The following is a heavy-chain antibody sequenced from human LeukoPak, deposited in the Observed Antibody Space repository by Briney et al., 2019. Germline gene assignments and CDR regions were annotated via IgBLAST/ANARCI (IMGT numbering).Heavy chain of an antibody. CDR3: ARGEIDYYDSSDYYYMDV. D-gene: IGHD3-22*01. J-gene: IGHJ6*03. CDR2: IYTSGST. CDR1: GDSISSYY. Sequence: SETLSLTCTVSGDSISSYYWSWIRQPAGKGLEWIGRIYTSGSTNYNPSLKSRVTMSIDTSKNQFSLKLSSVTAADTAVYYCARGEIDYYDSSDYYYMDVWGKGATVTVSS. V-gene: IGHV4-4*07.